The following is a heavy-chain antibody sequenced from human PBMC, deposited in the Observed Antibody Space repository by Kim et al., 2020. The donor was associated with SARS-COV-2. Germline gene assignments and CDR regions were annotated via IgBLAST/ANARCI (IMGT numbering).Heavy chain of an antibody. V-gene: IGHV4-31*03. J-gene: IGHJ6*02. CDR3: ARREFWFGPMDV. Sequence: SETLSLTCTVSGVSISSHNYYWSWIRQHPGKGLEWIGDIYYSGSSYTNPSLKSRVIISVDTSKNQLSLKLSSVTAADTAVYHCARREFWFGPMDVWGQGTTVTVSS. D-gene: IGHD3-10*01. CDR2: IYYSGSS. CDR1: GVSISSHNYY.